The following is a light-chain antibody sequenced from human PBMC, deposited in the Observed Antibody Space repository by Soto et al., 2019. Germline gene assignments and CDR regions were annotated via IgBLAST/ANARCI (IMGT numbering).Light chain of an antibody. CDR2: YMP. CDR1: QYVGTR. J-gene: IGKJ1*01. Sequence: EIVLTQSPATLSSSPGETATLSCRASQYVGTRLAWYQHKPGQAPRLLIYYMPKRATGIPARFSGSGSGTDFTLTISNLAPEDFGVYYCHQRQSWPRTFGQGTKVDIK. V-gene: IGKV3-11*01. CDR3: HQRQSWPRT.